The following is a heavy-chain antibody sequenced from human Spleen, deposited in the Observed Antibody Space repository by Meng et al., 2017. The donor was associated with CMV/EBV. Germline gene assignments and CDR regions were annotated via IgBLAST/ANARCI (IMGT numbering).Heavy chain of an antibody. V-gene: IGHV4-34*01. CDR3: ASLIAGEAGRGS. J-gene: IGHJ4*02. D-gene: IGHD3-16*01. Sequence: LTCAVYGGSFSGYYWSWIRQPPGKGLEWIGEINHSGSTNYNPSLKSRLTISVDTAKNQFSLQLSSVTAADTAVYYCASLIAGEAGRGSWGQGTLVTVSS. CDR2: INHSGST. CDR1: GGSFSGYY.